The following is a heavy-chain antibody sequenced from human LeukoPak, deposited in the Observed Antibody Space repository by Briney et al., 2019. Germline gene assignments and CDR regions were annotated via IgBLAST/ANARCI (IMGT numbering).Heavy chain of an antibody. D-gene: IGHD6-13*01. J-gene: IGHJ6*03. CDR1: GGSFSGYY. V-gene: IGHV4-59*01. CDR3: ARTTEAHSWRTRYYDYYMDV. CDR2: IYYSGST. Sequence: SETLSLTCAVYGGSFSGYYWSWIRQPPGKGLEWIGYIYYSGSTNYNPSLKSRVTISVDTSKNQFSLKLSSVTAADTAVYYCARTTEAHSWRTRYYDYYMDVWGKGTTVAVSS.